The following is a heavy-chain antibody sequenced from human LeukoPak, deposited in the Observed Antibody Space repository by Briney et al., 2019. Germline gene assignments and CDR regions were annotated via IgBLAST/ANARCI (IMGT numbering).Heavy chain of an antibody. CDR1: GNY. J-gene: IGHJ4*02. Sequence: GNYWMHWIRQPPGKGLEWIGYIYYSGSTYYNPSLKSRVTISVDTSKNQFSLKLSSVTAADTAVYYCARDTNYYDSSGYYYGHQFDYWGQGTLVTVSS. CDR3: ARDTNYYDSSGYYYGHQFDY. V-gene: IGHV4-30-4*08. D-gene: IGHD3-22*01. CDR2: IYYSGST.